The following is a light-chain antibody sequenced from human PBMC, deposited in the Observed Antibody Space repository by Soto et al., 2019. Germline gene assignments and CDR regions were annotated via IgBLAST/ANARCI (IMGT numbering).Light chain of an antibody. V-gene: IGLV2-14*01. J-gene: IGLJ1*01. CDR2: DVS. Sequence: QSVLTQPSSVSGSPGQSITISCTGASSDVGGKNYVSWYQKYTSKAPKLMVCDVSNRPSGVSNRFSGSKSGNTASLTISGLQAEDEADYYCSSFTGTSYVFGTGTKVTVL. CDR3: SSFTGTSYV. CDR1: SSDVGGKNY.